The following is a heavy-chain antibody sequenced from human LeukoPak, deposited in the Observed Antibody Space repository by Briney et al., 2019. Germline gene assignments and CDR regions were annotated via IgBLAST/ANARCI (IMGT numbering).Heavy chain of an antibody. CDR1: GFTFSSYA. CDR3: AKGARLFCSSISCYLGDY. J-gene: IGHJ4*02. CDR2: ISGSGGST. V-gene: IGHV3-23*01. Sequence: GGSLRLSCAASGFTFSSYAMSWVRQAPGKGLEWVSAISGSGGSTNYADSVKGRFTISRDNSRNTLYLQVNNLRVEDTAVYYCAKGARLFCSSISCYLGDYWGQGTLVTVSS. D-gene: IGHD2-2*01.